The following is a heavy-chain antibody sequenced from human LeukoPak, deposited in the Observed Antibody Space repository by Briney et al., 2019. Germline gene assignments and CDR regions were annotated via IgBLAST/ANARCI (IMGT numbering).Heavy chain of an antibody. CDR2: ISWNSGSI. CDR3: AKDFYSSSWYYFDY. V-gene: IGHV3-9*03. CDR1: GFTFDDYA. Sequence: GRSLRLSCAASGFTFDDYAMHWVRQAPGKGLEWVSGISWNSGSIGYADSAKGRFTTSRDNAKNSLYLQMNSLRAEDMALYYCAKDFYSSSWYYFDYWGQGTLVTVSS. J-gene: IGHJ4*02. D-gene: IGHD6-13*01.